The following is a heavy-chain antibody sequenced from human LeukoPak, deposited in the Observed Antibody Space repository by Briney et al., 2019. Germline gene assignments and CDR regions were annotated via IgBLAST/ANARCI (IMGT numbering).Heavy chain of an antibody. Sequence: GGSLRLSCAASGFTFSSYTMNWVRQAPGKGLQWVSTVSASSDIHYSDSVKGRFTISRDNARNSLYLQMNSLRDEDTAVYYCARDALHIAHFDYWGQGTLVTVSS. CDR3: ARDALHIAHFDY. J-gene: IGHJ4*02. CDR2: VSASSDI. CDR1: GFTFSSYT. D-gene: IGHD2-21*01. V-gene: IGHV3-48*02.